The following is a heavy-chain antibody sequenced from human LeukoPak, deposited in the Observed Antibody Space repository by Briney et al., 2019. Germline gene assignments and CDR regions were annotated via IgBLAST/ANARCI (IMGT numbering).Heavy chain of an antibody. CDR3: AKSRSAMVRGVIEY. V-gene: IGHV3-33*06. D-gene: IGHD3-10*01. CDR1: GFTFSSYG. J-gene: IGHJ4*02. Sequence: GGSLRLSCAASGFTFSSYGMHWVRQAPGKGLEWVAVIWYDGSNKYYADSVKGRFTISRDNSKNTLYLQMDSLRAEDTATYYCAKSRSAMVRGVIEYWGQGTLVTVSS. CDR2: IWYDGSNK.